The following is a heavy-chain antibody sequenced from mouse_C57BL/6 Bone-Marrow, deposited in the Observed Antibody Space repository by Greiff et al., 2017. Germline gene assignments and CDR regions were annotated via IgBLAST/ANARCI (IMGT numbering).Heavy chain of an antibody. CDR3: ARPYYSNYWYFDV. V-gene: IGHV1-55*01. CDR2: IYPGSGST. J-gene: IGHJ1*03. CDR1: GYTFTSYW. Sequence: VQLQQSGAELVKPGASVQMSCKASGYTFTSYWITWVKQRPGQGLEWIGDIYPGSGSTNYNEKFKSKATLTVDTSSSPAYMQLSNLTSEDSAVYYCARPYYSNYWYFDVWGTGTTVTVSS. D-gene: IGHD2-5*01.